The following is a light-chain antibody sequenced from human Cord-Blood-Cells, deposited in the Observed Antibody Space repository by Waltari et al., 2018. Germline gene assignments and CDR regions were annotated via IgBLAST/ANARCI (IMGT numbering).Light chain of an antibody. CDR1: QSVSSN. V-gene: IGKV3-15*01. CDR3: QQYNNWLST. J-gene: IGKJ5*01. Sequence: EIVMTQSPATLSVSPGERATLSCRASQSVSSNLAWYQQKPGQAPRLLIYGASTRATGSPARFSGSGSGTEFTLTISSLQSEDFAVYYCQQYNNWLSTFGQGTRLEIK. CDR2: GAS.